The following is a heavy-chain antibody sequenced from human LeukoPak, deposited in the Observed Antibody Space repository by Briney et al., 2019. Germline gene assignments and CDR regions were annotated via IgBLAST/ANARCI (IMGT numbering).Heavy chain of an antibody. CDR2: IKSKTDGGTT. V-gene: IGHV3-15*01. J-gene: IGHJ4*02. D-gene: IGHD5-18*01. Sequence: GGSLRLSCAASGFTFSNAWMSWVRQAPGKGLEWVGRIKSKTDGGTTDYAAPVKGRFTISRDDSKNTLYLQMNGLKTEDTAVYYCTTDGSQYIQLWLLDYFDYWGQGTLVTVSS. CDR1: GFTFSNAW. CDR3: TTDGSQYIQLWLLDYFDY.